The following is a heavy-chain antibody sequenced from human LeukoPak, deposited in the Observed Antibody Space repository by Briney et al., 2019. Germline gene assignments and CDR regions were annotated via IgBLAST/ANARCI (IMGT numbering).Heavy chain of an antibody. V-gene: IGHV3-23*01. Sequence: PGGYLRPSCAASGFTFSSYAMSWVRQAPGKGLEWVSAISGSGGSTYYADSVKGRFTISRDNSKNTLYLQMNSLRAEDTAVYYCAKGDSYYCGGDCYFSYWGQGTLVTVSS. J-gene: IGHJ4*02. D-gene: IGHD2-21*02. CDR2: ISGSGGST. CDR3: AKGDSYYCGGDCYFSY. CDR1: GFTFSSYA.